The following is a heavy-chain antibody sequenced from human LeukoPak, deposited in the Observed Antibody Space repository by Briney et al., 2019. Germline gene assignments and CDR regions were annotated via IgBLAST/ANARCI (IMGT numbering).Heavy chain of an antibody. D-gene: IGHD4-11*01. CDR2: LNRDETST. CDR1: GFTFSDYW. V-gene: IGHV3-74*01. CDR3: ARGPVRDYSNY. Sequence: GGSLRLSCAASGFTFSDYWMHWVRQAPGKGLVWVSGLNRDETSTIYADSVKGRFTISRDNAKNTLYLQMNSLRAEDTAVYYCARGPVRDYSNYWGQGTLVTVSS. J-gene: IGHJ4*02.